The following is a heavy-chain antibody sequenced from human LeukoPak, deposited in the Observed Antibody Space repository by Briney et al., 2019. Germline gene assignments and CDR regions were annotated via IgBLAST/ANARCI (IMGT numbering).Heavy chain of an antibody. Sequence: GGSLRLSCVASGFTFSSYAMSWVRQAPGKGLEWVSAISGSGDSTYYADSVKGRFTISRDNSKNTLYLQMNSLRAEDTAVYYCAKSIPAGIYYYGMDVWGQGTTVTVSS. D-gene: IGHD6-13*01. CDR2: ISGSGDST. J-gene: IGHJ6*02. CDR3: AKSIPAGIYYYGMDV. CDR1: GFTFSSYA. V-gene: IGHV3-23*01.